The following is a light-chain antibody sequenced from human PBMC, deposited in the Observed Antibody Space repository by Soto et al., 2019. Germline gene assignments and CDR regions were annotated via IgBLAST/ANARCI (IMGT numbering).Light chain of an antibody. CDR2: DAS. V-gene: IGKV1-5*01. CDR3: QQYISYPYT. J-gene: IGKJ2*01. CDR1: QTTNTW. Sequence: DIPMTQFPSTLSASVGDRVTITCRASQTTNTWLAWYQQKPGTAPKLLIYDASSLEGGVPSRFRASGSGTEFTLTISSLQPDDLATYYCQQYISYPYTFGQGTKVEIK.